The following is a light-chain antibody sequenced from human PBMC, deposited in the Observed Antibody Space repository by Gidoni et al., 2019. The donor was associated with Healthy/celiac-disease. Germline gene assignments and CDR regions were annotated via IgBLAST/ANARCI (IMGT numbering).Light chain of an antibody. CDR1: QSISSY. J-gene: IGKJ4*01. CDR2: AAS. V-gene: IGKV1-39*01. CDR3: QQSYSTPLLT. Sequence: DIQTTQSASSLSASVGDRVTITCRASQSISSYLNWYQQKPGKAPKLLIYAASSLQSGVPSRFSGSGSGTDFTLTISSLQPEDFATYYCQQSYSTPLLTFGGGTKVEIK.